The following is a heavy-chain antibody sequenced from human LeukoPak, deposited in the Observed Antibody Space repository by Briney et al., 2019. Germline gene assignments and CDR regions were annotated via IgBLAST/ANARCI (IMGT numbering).Heavy chain of an antibody. CDR2: ISYDGSNK. Sequence: QAGGSLRLSCAASGFTFSSYAMHWVRQAPGKGLEWVAVISYDGSNKYYADSVKGRFTISRDNSKNTLYLQMHSLRAEDTPVYYCARSTMVRGVIFDYWGQGTLVTVSS. CDR3: ARSTMVRGVIFDY. V-gene: IGHV3-30*04. D-gene: IGHD3-10*01. CDR1: GFTFSSYA. J-gene: IGHJ4*02.